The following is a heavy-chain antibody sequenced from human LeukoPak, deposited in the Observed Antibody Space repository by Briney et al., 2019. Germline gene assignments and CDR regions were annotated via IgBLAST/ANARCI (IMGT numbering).Heavy chain of an antibody. Sequence: TLSLTCTVSGGSISSGGYYWSWIRQHPGKSLEWIGYIYYSGSTYYNPSLKSRVTISVDTSKNQFSLKLSSVTAADTAVYYCARDYYDSSAYYGMDVWGQGTTVTVSS. CDR2: IYYSGST. D-gene: IGHD3-22*01. V-gene: IGHV4-31*03. J-gene: IGHJ6*02. CDR3: ARDYYDSSAYYGMDV. CDR1: GGSISSGGYY.